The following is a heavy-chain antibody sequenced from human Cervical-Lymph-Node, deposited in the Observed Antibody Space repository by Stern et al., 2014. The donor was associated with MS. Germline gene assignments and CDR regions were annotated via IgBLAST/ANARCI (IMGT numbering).Heavy chain of an antibody. CDR2: VIPFVGTS. CDR1: GG. V-gene: IGHV1-69*06. D-gene: IGHD3-10*01. Sequence: VQLVQSGAEVKKPGSSVKVSCKSSGGISWVRQAPGQGLEWMGGVIPFVGTSNYAQKFQGRVTITADTSTNTTYFHLSRLTSADPAVYYCARGSGDNWFGPWGQGTLVTVSS. J-gene: IGHJ5*02. CDR3: ARGSGDNWFGP.